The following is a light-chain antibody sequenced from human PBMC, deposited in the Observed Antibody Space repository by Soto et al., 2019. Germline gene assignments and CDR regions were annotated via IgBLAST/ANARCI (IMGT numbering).Light chain of an antibody. J-gene: IGKJ5*01. CDR3: MQTVQTPIT. CDR2: GGS. V-gene: IGKV2-28*01. Sequence: DILITQSPLSLTVTPGEPASISCRSSQALLRSNGYNYFNWYLQRPGQSPHLLIYGGSNVAPGVPDRFSGSGSGTDFTLRISRVEADDVGVYYCMQTVQTPITFGQGTRLEIK. CDR1: QALLRSNGYNY.